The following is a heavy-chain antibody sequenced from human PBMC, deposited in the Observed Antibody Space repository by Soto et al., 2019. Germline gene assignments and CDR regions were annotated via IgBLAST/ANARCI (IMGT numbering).Heavy chain of an antibody. Sequence: GGSLRLSCAGSGFALLSFAMNWVRQAPGKGLEWVAASSGAGANAYYTDSLRGRFTVSRDNSKNMVFLEMNSLRVEDTAVYYCANVVGWGQGTLVTVSS. D-gene: IGHD2-2*01. J-gene: IGHJ4*02. V-gene: IGHV3-23*01. CDR3: ANVVG. CDR1: GFALLSFA. CDR2: SSGAGANA.